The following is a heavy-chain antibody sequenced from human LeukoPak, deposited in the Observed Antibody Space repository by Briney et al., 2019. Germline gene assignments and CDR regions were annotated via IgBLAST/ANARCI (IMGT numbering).Heavy chain of an antibody. CDR1: GGSISSYY. CDR3: ARDLVGYYDILTGYQSPGAFDI. Sequence: SETLSRTCTVSGGSISSYYWSWIRQPPGKGLEWIGYIYYSGSTNYNPSLKSRVTISVDTSKNQFSLKLSSVTAADTAVYYCARDLVGYYDILTGYQSPGAFDIWGQGTMVTVSS. V-gene: IGHV4-59*01. D-gene: IGHD3-9*01. CDR2: IYYSGST. J-gene: IGHJ3*02.